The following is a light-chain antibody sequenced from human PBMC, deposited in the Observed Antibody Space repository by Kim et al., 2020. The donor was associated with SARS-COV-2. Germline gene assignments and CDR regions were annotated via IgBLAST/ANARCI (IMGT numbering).Light chain of an antibody. CDR3: QQSYSTPFT. Sequence: NQITQSPSFLSASVGDRVTITCRASQSISSYLNWYQQKPGKAPKLLIYAASSLQSGVPSRFSGSGSGTDFTLTISSLQPEDFATYYCQQSYSTPFTFGGGTKVDIK. V-gene: IGKV1-39*01. CDR1: QSISSY. CDR2: AAS. J-gene: IGKJ4*01.